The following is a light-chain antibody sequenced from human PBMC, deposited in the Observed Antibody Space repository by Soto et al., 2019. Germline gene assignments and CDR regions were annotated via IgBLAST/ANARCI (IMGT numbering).Light chain of an antibody. CDR3: KKSYRAPIT. CDR2: DAS. CDR1: QSISTY. Sequence: DIQMTQSPSSLSASVGNRVTITCRASQSISTYLNWYQKKPGKAPNLLIYDASRLQSGVPSRFSGSGGGTVFPLSISSAQPGVFATSFCKKSYRAPITFGQGPKLEI. J-gene: IGKJ5*01. V-gene: IGKV1-39*01.